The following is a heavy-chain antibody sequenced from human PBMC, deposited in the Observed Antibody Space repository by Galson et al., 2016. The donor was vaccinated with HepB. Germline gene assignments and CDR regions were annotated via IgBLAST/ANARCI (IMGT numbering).Heavy chain of an antibody. J-gene: IGHJ2*01. CDR3: ARVGAYTSSLLYWYFDL. Sequence: SLRLSCAASGFSVSSNYMTWVRQAPGKGLEWVSLIYSGGSTDYADSVKGRFTISRDKSKNTLYLQMNSLRAEDTAVYYCARVGAYTSSLLYWYFDLWGRGTLVTVSS. CDR1: GFSVSSNY. V-gene: IGHV3-66*01. CDR2: IYSGGST. D-gene: IGHD6-13*01.